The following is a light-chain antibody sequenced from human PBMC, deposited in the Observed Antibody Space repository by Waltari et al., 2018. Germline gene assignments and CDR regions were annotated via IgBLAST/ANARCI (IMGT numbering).Light chain of an antibody. CDR2: DAS. CDR1: PSVSSSS. J-gene: IGKJ2*01. V-gene: IGKV3-20*01. Sequence: DIVLTQSPGTLSLSPGEGATLSCRASPSVSSSSLAWYQQKPGQAPRLLIHDASSRATGIPDRFSGSGSGTDFTLTIDRLEPEDFAVYYCQQYGRSWNTFGQGTKLEI. CDR3: QQYGRSWNT.